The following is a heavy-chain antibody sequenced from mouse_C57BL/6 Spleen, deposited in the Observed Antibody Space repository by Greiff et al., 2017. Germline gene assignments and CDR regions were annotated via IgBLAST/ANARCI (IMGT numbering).Heavy chain of an antibody. CDR3: ARPPSDYYFDY. J-gene: IGHJ2*01. D-gene: IGHD6-1*01. CDR2: ISSGGSYT. V-gene: IGHV5-6*01. Sequence: EVHLVESGGDLVKPGGSLKLSCAASGFTFSSYGMSWVRQTPDKRLEWVATISSGGSYTYYPDSVKGRFTISRDNAKNTLYLQMSSLKSEDTAMYYCARPPSDYYFDYWGQGTTLTVSS. CDR1: GFTFSSYG.